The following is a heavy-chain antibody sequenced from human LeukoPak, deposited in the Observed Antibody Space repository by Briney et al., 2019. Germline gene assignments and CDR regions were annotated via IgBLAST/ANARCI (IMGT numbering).Heavy chain of an antibody. CDR1: GFTFSSYG. D-gene: IGHD1-26*01. CDR3: AKTSNPSGGSYYRRSYAFDI. Sequence: GGSLRLSCAASGFTFSSYGMHWVRQAPGKGLEWVAVIWCGGSNKYYADSVKGRFTISRDNSKNTLYLQMNSLRAEDTAVYYCAKTSNPSGGSYYRRSYAFDIWGQGTMVTVSS. J-gene: IGHJ3*02. CDR2: IWCGGSNK. V-gene: IGHV3-30*02.